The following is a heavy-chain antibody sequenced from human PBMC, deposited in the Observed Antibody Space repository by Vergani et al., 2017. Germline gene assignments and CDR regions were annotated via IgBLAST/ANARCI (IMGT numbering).Heavy chain of an antibody. CDR2: IYTGGST. CDR3: ARGGYGWFDP. Sequence: EVQLVESGGDLVQPGGSLRLSCVVSGFTVSSNYMSWVRQAPGKGLEWVSVIYTGGSTYYADSVKGRFTISRDNSKNTLYLQMNSLRAEDTAVYYCARGGYGWFDPWGQGTLVTVSS. D-gene: IGHD5-18*01. V-gene: IGHV3-66*01. CDR1: GFTVSSNY. J-gene: IGHJ5*02.